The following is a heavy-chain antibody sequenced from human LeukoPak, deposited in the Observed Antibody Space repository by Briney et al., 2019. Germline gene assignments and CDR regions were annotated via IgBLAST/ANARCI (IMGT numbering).Heavy chain of an antibody. CDR1: GDSISSYY. CDR2: IYYSGST. J-gene: IGHJ2*01. CDR3: ARRIESHYYDSSGYYDRYWYFDL. D-gene: IGHD3-22*01. Sequence: KASETLSLTCTVSGDSISSYYWSWIRQPPGKGLEWIGYIYYSGSTNYNPSLKSRVTISVDTSKNQFSLKLSSVTAADTAVYYCARRIESHYYDSSGYYDRYWYFDLWGRGTLVTVSS. V-gene: IGHV4-59*08.